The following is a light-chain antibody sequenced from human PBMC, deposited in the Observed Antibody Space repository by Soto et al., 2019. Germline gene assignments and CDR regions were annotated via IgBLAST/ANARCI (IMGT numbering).Light chain of an antibody. Sequence: QPVLTQAPSASGTPGQRVTISCSGSSSNIGSNTVSWYQQVPGTAPKLLIYSNDQRPSGVPDRFSGSKSGTSASLAIGGLQSEDEADYYCAAWDDRLNGWVFGGGTKLTVL. CDR2: SND. CDR3: AAWDDRLNGWV. J-gene: IGLJ3*02. V-gene: IGLV1-44*01. CDR1: SSNIGSNT.